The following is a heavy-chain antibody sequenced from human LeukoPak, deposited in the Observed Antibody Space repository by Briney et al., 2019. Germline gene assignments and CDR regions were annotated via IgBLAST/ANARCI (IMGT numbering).Heavy chain of an antibody. CDR3: ARGGRNEYSSSSDLFDY. V-gene: IGHV4-31*03. CDR2: IYYSGST. CDR1: GGSISSGGYY. Sequence: SQTLSLTCTVSGGSISSGGYYWSWIRQHPGKGLEWIGYIYYSGSTYYNPSLKSRVTISVDTSKNQFSLKLSSVTAADTAVYYCARGGRNEYSSSSDLFDYWGQGTLVTVSS. J-gene: IGHJ4*02. D-gene: IGHD6-6*01.